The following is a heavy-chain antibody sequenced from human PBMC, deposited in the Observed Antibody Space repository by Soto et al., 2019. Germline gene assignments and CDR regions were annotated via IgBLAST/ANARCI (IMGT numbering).Heavy chain of an antibody. CDR1: GGTFSSYA. J-gene: IGHJ6*02. V-gene: IGHV1-69*01. CDR3: TRPRGPPYSSRETSYYYYYGMDV. CDR2: IIPIFGTA. Sequence: APVKVSCKASGGTFSSYAIIWVRQAPGQGLEWMGGIIPIFGTANYAQKFQGRVTITADESTSTAYMELSSLRSEDTAVYYCTRPRGPPYSSRETSYYYYYGMDVWGQGTTVTVS. D-gene: IGHD6-13*01.